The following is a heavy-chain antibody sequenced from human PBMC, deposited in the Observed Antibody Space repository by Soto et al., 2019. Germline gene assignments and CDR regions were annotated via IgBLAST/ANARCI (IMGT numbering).Heavy chain of an antibody. D-gene: IGHD2-2*02. CDR1: GFTVSSNY. Sequence: EVQLVESGGGLIQPGGSLRLSCAASGFTVSSNYMSWVRQAPGKGLEWVSVIYSGGSTYYADSVKGRFTISRDNSKNTLYLQMNSLRAEDTAVYYCARGLPAAISGYYYYGMDVWGQGTTVTVSS. V-gene: IGHV3-53*01. CDR3: ARGLPAAISGYYYYGMDV. CDR2: IYSGGST. J-gene: IGHJ6*02.